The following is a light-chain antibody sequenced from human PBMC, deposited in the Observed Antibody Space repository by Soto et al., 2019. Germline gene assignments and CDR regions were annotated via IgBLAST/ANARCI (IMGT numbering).Light chain of an antibody. J-gene: IGKJ5*01. CDR1: QDISNY. V-gene: IGKV1-33*01. CDR3: QPYDNLPIT. CDR2: DAS. Sequence: DIQMTQSPSSLSASVGDRVTITCQASQDISNYLNWYQQKPGKAPKLLIYDASNLETGVPSRFSGSGSGTDFTFTISSLEPEVIARYYCQPYDNLPITFGQGTRLEIK.